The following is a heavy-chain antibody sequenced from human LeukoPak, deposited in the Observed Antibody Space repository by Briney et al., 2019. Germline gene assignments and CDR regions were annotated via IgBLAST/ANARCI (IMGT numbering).Heavy chain of an antibody. J-gene: IGHJ3*02. V-gene: IGHV3-7*01. Sequence: PGGSLRLSCAASGFTFNSFWMSWVRQAPGKGLEWVANIIPDGSDKYYVDSVKGRFTISRDNAKNSLYLQMNSLRVEDTAVYYCARADLGSDAFDIWGQGTMVTVSS. CDR1: GFTFNSFW. CDR3: ARADLGSDAFDI. D-gene: IGHD1-26*01. CDR2: IIPDGSDK.